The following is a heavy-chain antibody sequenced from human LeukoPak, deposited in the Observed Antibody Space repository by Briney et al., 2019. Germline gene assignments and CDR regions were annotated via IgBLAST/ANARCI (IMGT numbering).Heavy chain of an antibody. CDR1: GGSISSYY. D-gene: IGHD6-19*01. J-gene: IGHJ4*02. V-gene: IGHV4-59*08. Sequence: PSETLSLTCTVSGGSISSYYWSWIRQPPGKGLEWIAFIYSSGSTNYNPSLKSRVTISVDTSKNQFSLKLSAVAAADTAVYYCARLGSGYPDYWGQGTLVTVSS. CDR2: IYSSGST. CDR3: ARLGSGYPDY.